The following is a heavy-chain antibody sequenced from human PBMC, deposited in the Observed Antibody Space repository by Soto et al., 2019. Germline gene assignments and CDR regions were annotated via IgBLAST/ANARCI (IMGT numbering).Heavy chain of an antibody. Sequence: PGGSLRLSCTASGFTFGDYAMSWFRQAPGKGLEWVGFIRSKAYGGTTEYAASVKGRFTISRDDSKSIAYLQMNSLKTEDTAVYYCTRESGYCSGGSCYSGPWGQGTLVTSPQ. CDR2: IRSKAYGGTT. CDR3: TRESGYCSGGSCYSGP. J-gene: IGHJ5*02. V-gene: IGHV3-49*03. CDR1: GFTFGDYA. D-gene: IGHD2-15*01.